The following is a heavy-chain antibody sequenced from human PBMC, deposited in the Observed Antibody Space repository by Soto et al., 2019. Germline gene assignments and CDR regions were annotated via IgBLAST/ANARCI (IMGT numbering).Heavy chain of an antibody. V-gene: IGHV1-69*12. J-gene: IGHJ6*02. D-gene: IGHD3-3*02. CDR1: GGTFSTSA. CDR2: IMPVSATP. Sequence: QVQLMQSGAEVKKPGSSVKVSCKASGGTFSTSAISWVRQAPGEGLEWVGVIMPVSATPDYAQKFQGKVTISADESTTTAYPELTSLTTDATAVYYGARDKDRQQLGGNYYYSLDVWGPGTAITVSS. CDR3: ARDKDRQQLGGNYYYSLDV.